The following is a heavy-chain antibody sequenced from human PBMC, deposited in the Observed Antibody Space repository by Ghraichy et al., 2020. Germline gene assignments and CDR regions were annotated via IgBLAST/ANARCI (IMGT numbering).Heavy chain of an antibody. Sequence: SVKVSCKASGDTFSTYAINWVRQAPGQGLEWMGGIIPIFGIANYAQKFQGRVTITADESTSTAYMELISLRSEDTAFYYCARLREAYDWNLIFDYRGQGTLVTVSS. CDR3: ARLREAYDWNLIFDY. CDR1: GDTFSTYA. CDR2: IIPIFGIA. D-gene: IGHD1-1*01. V-gene: IGHV1-69*13. J-gene: IGHJ4*02.